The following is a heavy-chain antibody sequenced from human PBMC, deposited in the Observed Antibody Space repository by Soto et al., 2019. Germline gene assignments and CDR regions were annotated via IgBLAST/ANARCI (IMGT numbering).Heavy chain of an antibody. J-gene: IGHJ4*02. Sequence: EVQLLESGGGLVQPGGSLRLSCAASGFTFSSYAMSWVRQAPGKGLEWVSAISGSGGSTYYADSVKGRFTISRDNAKNSLYLQMNSLRAEDTAVYYCASRRDGYNDYWGQGTLVTVSS. V-gene: IGHV3-23*01. CDR3: ASRRDGYNDY. D-gene: IGHD5-12*01. CDR2: ISGSGGST. CDR1: GFTFSSYA.